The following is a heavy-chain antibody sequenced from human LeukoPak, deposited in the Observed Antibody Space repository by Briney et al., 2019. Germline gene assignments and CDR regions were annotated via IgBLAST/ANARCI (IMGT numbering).Heavy chain of an antibody. V-gene: IGHV3-33*05. CDR2: ISYDGSDK. CDR1: GFTLNNYG. D-gene: IGHD5-18*01. CDR3: ATGRPRDTVLVPVPTFDY. Sequence: GVSLRLSSAASGFTLNNYGMHCVRQAPGKGLEWVTAISYDGSDKYYTDSVRGRFTISRDSSKNTLYLKINSLRGDDRAVYYSATGRPRDTVLVPVPTFDYWGQGTLVTVSS. J-gene: IGHJ4*02.